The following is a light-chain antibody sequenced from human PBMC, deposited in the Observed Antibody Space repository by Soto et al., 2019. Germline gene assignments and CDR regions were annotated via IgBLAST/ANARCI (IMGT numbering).Light chain of an antibody. CDR2: GAS. CDR1: QSVSSIY. CDR3: QQYGSSPRT. Sequence: EDVSTQSPGTLSLSPGERATLSCRASQSVSSIYLAWYQHKPGQAPRLLIYGASSRATGIPDRFSGSGSGTDFTLTISRLEPADFAVYYCQQYGSSPRTFGQGTKVDIK. V-gene: IGKV3-20*01. J-gene: IGKJ1*01.